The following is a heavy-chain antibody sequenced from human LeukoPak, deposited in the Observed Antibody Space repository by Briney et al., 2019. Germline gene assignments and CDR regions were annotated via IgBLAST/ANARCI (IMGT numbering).Heavy chain of an antibody. CDR2: INHSGST. CDR1: GGSFSGYY. CDR3: ARGPRGNSYDY. Sequence: SETLSLTCAVYGGSFSGYYWSWIRQPPGKGLEWIGEINHSGSTNYNPSLKSRVTISVDTSKNQFSLKLSSVTAADTAVYYCARGPRGNSYDYWGQGTLATVSS. J-gene: IGHJ4*02. D-gene: IGHD2-15*01. V-gene: IGHV4-34*01.